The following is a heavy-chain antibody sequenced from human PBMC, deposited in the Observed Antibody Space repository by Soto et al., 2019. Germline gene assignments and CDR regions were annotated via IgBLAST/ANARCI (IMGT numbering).Heavy chain of an antibody. CDR2: ISSSSSTI. CDR3: AKDRRITSAANYYGMDV. V-gene: IGHV3-48*01. J-gene: IGHJ6*01. CDR1: GFTFSSYS. Sequence: GSLRLSCAASGFTFSSYSMNWVRQAPGKGLEWVSYISSSSSTIYYADSVKGRFTISRDNAKNSLYLQMNSLRAEDTAVYYCAKDRRITSAANYYGMDVWGQGTTVTVSS. D-gene: IGHD2-2*01.